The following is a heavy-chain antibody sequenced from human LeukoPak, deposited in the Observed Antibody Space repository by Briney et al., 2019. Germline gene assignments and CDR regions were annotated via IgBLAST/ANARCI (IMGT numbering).Heavy chain of an antibody. Sequence: PGGSLRLSCAAYGFTFSSYSMNWVRQAPGKGLEWVSSISSSSSYIYYADSVKGHFTISRDNSKNTLYLQMNSLRAEDTAVYYCAKEGFGSGEAYWGQGTLVTVSS. CDR3: AKEGFGSGEAY. V-gene: IGHV3-21*04. D-gene: IGHD3-10*01. CDR2: ISSSSSYI. CDR1: GFTFSSYS. J-gene: IGHJ4*02.